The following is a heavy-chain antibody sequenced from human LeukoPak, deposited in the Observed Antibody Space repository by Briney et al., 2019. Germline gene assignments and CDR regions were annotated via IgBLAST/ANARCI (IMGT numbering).Heavy chain of an antibody. J-gene: IGHJ4*02. Sequence: ASVKVSCKASGYTFTSYYMHWVRQAPGQGLEWMGIINPSGGSTSYAQKFQGRVTMTRDMSTSTVYMELSSLRSEDTAVYYCAAELVGATIVDYWGQGTLVTVSS. D-gene: IGHD1-26*01. CDR1: GYTFTSYY. CDR2: INPSGGST. CDR3: AAELVGATIVDY. V-gene: IGHV1-46*01.